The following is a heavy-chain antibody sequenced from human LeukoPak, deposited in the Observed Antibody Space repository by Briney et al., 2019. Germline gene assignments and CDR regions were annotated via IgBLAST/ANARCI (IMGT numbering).Heavy chain of an antibody. Sequence: PSETLSLTCTVSGGSISSSSYYWGWIRQPPGKGLEWIGSIYYSGSTYYNPSLKSRVTISVDTSKNQFSLKLSSVTAADTAVYYCARMDWGRYRFIDYWGQGTLVTVSS. J-gene: IGHJ4*02. CDR2: IYYSGST. V-gene: IGHV4-39*01. D-gene: IGHD3-16*02. CDR1: GGSISSSSYY. CDR3: ARMDWGRYRFIDY.